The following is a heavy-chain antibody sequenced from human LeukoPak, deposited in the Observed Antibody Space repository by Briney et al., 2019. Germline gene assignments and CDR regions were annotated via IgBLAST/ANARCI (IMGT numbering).Heavy chain of an antibody. CDR2: ISYDGSNK. CDR3: ARDSYGDGYDAFDI. J-gene: IGHJ3*02. CDR1: GFTFNNYG. Sequence: GGSLRLSCAASGFTFNNYGMHWVRQAPGKGLEWVAVISYDGSNKYYADSVKGRFTISRDNSKNTLYLQMNSLRAEDTAVYYCARDSYGDGYDAFDIWGQGTMVTVSS. V-gene: IGHV3-30*19. D-gene: IGHD4-17*01.